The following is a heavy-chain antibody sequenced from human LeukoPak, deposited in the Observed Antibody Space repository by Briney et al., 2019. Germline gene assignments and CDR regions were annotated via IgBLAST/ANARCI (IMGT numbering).Heavy chain of an antibody. J-gene: IGHJ6*03. D-gene: IGHD3-10*01. V-gene: IGHV3-48*01. CDR1: GFTFSSYS. Sequence: PGGSLRLSCAASGFTFSSYSMNWVRQAPGKGLEWVSHISSGSDTIYYADSVKGRFTISRDNAKKSLYLQMNSLRAEDTAVYYCASRGIINAAYYYMDVWGKGTTVTVSS. CDR3: ASRGIINAAYYYMDV. CDR2: ISSGSDTI.